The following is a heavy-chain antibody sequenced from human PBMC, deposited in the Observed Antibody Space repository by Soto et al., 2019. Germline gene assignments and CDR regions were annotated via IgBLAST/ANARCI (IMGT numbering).Heavy chain of an antibody. CDR2: MNPNSGNT. J-gene: IGHJ4*02. Sequence: QVQLVQSGAEVKKPGASVKVSCKASGYTFTSYDINWVRQATGQGLEWMGWMNPNSGNTGYAQKFQGRVTMTRNTSISTAYMELSSLRSEDTAVYYCVRGIKAVVAPIRSDFDYWGQGTLVTVSS. D-gene: IGHD5-12*01. V-gene: IGHV1-8*01. CDR1: GYTFTSYD. CDR3: VRGIKAVVAPIRSDFDY.